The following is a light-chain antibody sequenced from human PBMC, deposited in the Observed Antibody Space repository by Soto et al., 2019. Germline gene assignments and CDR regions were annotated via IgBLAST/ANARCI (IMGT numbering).Light chain of an antibody. J-gene: IGLJ2*01. CDR3: CSHTISGSGTPV. CDR1: NSDINNYDY. V-gene: IGLV2-14*01. Sequence: QSALTQPASVSGSPGQSITLSCTGANSDINNYDYVSWYRQYPGLAPQLIISEVTNRPSVISDRFSGSKSANTAYLTISGLQVEDEADYYSCSHTISGSGTPVFGGGTKVTVL. CDR2: EVT.